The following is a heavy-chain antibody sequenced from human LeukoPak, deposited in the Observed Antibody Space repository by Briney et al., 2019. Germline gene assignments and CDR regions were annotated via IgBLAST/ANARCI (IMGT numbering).Heavy chain of an antibody. CDR1: AGTFSSFA. J-gene: IGHJ4*02. CDR3: AIRSDGAYCGGDCFYLDY. CDR2: IIPILNTE. Sequence: SVKVSCKTSAGTFSSFALSWVRLAPGQGLEWMGRIIPILNTEEYAQRFQGRVTITADTSTSTVYMELSSLKSEDTAIYYCAIRSDGAYCGGDCFYLDYWGQGTLVTVSS. D-gene: IGHD2-21*02. V-gene: IGHV1-69*04.